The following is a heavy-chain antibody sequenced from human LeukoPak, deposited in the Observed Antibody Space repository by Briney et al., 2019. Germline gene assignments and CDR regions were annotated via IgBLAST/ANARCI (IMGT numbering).Heavy chain of an antibody. D-gene: IGHD6-13*01. J-gene: IGHJ5*02. CDR1: GGSFSGYY. Sequence: SETLFLTCAVYGGSFSGYYWSWIRQPPGKGPEWIGEINHSGSTNYNPSLKSRVTISVDTSKNQFSLKLSSATAADTAVYYCARGKTGYSSSWYPFDPWGQGTLVTVSS. CDR3: ARGKTGYSSSWYPFDP. V-gene: IGHV4-34*01. CDR2: INHSGST.